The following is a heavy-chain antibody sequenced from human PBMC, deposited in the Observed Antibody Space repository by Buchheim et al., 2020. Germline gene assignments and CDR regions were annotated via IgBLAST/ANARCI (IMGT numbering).Heavy chain of an antibody. V-gene: IGHV3-74*01. Sequence: EVQVVESRGGFVQPGGSLRLSCAASGFTFSSFCMHWVRHVPGKGLFWVSRINGDGASAIYADSVRGRFTRSRDNANNTLHLQINSLRLEDTAVYYCARQLQIRRDPDQWGQGTL. CDR1: GFTFSSFC. CDR3: ARQLQIRRDPDQ. J-gene: IGHJ5*02. CDR2: INGDGASA. D-gene: IGHD4-23*01.